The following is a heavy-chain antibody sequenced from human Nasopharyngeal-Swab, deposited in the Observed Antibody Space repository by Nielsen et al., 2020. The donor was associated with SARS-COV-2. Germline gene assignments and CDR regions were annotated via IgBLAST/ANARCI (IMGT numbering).Heavy chain of an antibody. Sequence: GESLKISCAASGFTFSSFGMHWVRQAPGKGLEWVAFIAHDASNEYYGDSVKGRFSISRESSKNTLYLQMDSLRGEDTAVYYCARDAPAHYGAFYWGRGTLVTVSS. CDR3: ARDAPAHYGAFY. J-gene: IGHJ4*02. CDR1: GFTFSSFG. CDR2: IAHDASNE. V-gene: IGHV3-30*03. D-gene: IGHD4-17*01.